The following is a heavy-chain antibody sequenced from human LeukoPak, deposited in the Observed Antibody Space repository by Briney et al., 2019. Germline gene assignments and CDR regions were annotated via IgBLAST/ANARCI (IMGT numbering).Heavy chain of an antibody. D-gene: IGHD6-19*01. Sequence: GGSLRLSCAASGFTFESDRMSLVRQAPGKGLEGVSYISSSGSNTYNADSVKGRFSISRDNAKNSLFLQMNSLRADDTAVYYCVKNLMASGWQIYYFDHWGQGTLVSVSS. CDR2: ISSSGSNT. V-gene: IGHV3-21*05. J-gene: IGHJ4*02. CDR3: VKNLMASGWQIYYFDH. CDR1: GFTFESDR.